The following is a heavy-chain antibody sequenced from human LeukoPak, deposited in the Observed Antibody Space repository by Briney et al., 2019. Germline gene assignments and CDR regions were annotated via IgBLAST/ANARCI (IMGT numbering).Heavy chain of an antibody. CDR3: ARRLVGQTFDY. J-gene: IGHJ4*02. V-gene: IGHV4-61*01. CDR1: GGSVSSNNYQ. CDR2: IYHSGST. D-gene: IGHD3-10*01. Sequence: SGTLSLTCSVSGGSVSSNNYQWNWIRQPPGKGLEWIGDIYHSGSTNYNPSLKSRVTISVDTSKNQFSLKLSSVTAADTAVYYCARRLVGQTFDYWGQGTLVTVSS.